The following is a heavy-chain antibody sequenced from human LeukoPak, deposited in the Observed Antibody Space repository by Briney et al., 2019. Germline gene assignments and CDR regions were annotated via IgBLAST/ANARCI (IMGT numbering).Heavy chain of an antibody. CDR1: GGSISSSYY. Sequence: SGTLSLTCAVSGGSISSSYYWSWIRQPPGKGLEWIGYIYYSGSTNYNPSLKSRVTISVDTSKNQFPLKLSSVTAADTAVYYCARDTDSSFYGMDVWGQGTTVTVSS. D-gene: IGHD6-13*01. CDR2: IYYSGST. V-gene: IGHV4-61*01. J-gene: IGHJ6*02. CDR3: ARDTDSSFYGMDV.